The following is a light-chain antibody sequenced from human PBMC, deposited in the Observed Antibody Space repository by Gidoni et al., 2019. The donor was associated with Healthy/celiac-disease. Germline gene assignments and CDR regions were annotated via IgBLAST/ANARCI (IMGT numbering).Light chain of an antibody. CDR1: QSISSW. CDR3: QQYNSYSWT. J-gene: IGKJ1*01. V-gene: IGKV1-5*01. Sequence: DIQMTKYPSTLSASVGDRVTITCRASQSISSWLAWYQQKPGKAPKLLIYAASSLESGVPSRFSGSGSGTEFTLTISSLQPDDFATYDCQQYNSYSWTFGQGTKVEIK. CDR2: AAS.